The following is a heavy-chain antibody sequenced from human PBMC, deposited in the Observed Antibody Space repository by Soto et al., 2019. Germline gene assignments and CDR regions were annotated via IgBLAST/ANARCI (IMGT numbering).Heavy chain of an antibody. CDR2: ISHDGSNT. CDR1: GFTFSAYG. D-gene: IGHD1-26*01. J-gene: IGHJ4*02. Sequence: HPGGSLRLSCAASGFTFSAYGIHWVRQAPGKGLEWVAVISHDGSNTNYADSVKGRFTFSRDNSKDTVYLQMNSLRAEDTAVYYCARREIEGPIDCWGQGTLVTVSS. V-gene: IGHV3-30*03. CDR3: ARREIEGPIDC.